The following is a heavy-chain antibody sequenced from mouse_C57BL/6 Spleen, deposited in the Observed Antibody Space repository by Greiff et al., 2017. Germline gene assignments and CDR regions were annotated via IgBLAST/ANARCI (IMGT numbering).Heavy chain of an antibody. D-gene: IGHD2-5*01. CDR1: GYAFSSSW. CDR2: IYPGDGDT. V-gene: IGHV1-82*01. CDR3: ASSNYPLSMDY. Sequence: QVQLQQSGPELVKPGASVKISCKASGYAFSSSWMNWVKQRPGKGLEWIGRIYPGDGDTNYNGKFKGKATLTADKASSTAYMLLSSLTSEDSAVYFCASSNYPLSMDYWGQGTSVTVSS. J-gene: IGHJ4*01.